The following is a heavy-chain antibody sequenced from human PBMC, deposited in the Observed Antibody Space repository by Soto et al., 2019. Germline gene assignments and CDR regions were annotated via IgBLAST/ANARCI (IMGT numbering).Heavy chain of an antibody. CDR2: IYSGGRT. D-gene: IGHD5-18*01. Sequence: GGSLRLSCRASGFTFITYIMHWVRQAPGKGLEWVSVIYSGGRTYYADSVKGRFTISRDNSKNTLYLQMNTLRAEDTAVYYCARGYSYDYYAMDVWGQGTTVTVSS. V-gene: IGHV3-53*01. CDR3: ARGYSYDYYAMDV. CDR1: GFTFITYI. J-gene: IGHJ6*02.